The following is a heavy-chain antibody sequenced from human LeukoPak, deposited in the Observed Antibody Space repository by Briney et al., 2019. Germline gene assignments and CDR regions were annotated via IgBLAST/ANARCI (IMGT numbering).Heavy chain of an antibody. CDR3: ARGRLSSGWYDD. V-gene: IGHV3-11*06. Sequence: GGTLRLSCAASGFIFTDYYMSWVRQAPGKGLEWVSFIDSGSTSTKNADSVKGRFSISRDNAKNTLYLHMNSLRAEDTAVYYCARGRLSSGWYDDWGQGTLVTVSS. CDR2: IDSGSTST. J-gene: IGHJ4*02. CDR1: GFIFTDYY. D-gene: IGHD6-19*01.